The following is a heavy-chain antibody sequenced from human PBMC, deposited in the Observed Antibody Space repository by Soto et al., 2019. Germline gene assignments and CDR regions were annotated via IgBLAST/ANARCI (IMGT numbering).Heavy chain of an antibody. CDR1: GGSISSGGYY. V-gene: IGHV4-31*03. CDR3: AREKYYDSSGYKNYYYCGMDV. CDR2: IYYSGST. D-gene: IGHD3-22*01. Sequence: QVQLQESGPGLVKPSQTLSLTCTVSGGSISSGGYYWSWIRQHPGKGLEWIGYIYYSGSTYYNPSLKSRVTISVDTSKNQFSLKLSSVTAADTAVYYCAREKYYDSSGYKNYYYCGMDVWGQGTTVTVSS. J-gene: IGHJ6*02.